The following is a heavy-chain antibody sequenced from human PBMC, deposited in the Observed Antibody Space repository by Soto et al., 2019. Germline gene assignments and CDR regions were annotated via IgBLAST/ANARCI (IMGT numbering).Heavy chain of an antibody. CDR3: ARDRVPNCSGGSCYSGVYFYYYTDV. CDR2: IYYSGST. D-gene: IGHD2-15*01. Sequence: SETLSLTCTVSGGSISSGGYYWSWIRQHPGKGLEWIGYIYYSGSTYYNPSLKSRVTISVDTSKNQFSLKLSSVTAADTAVYYCARDRVPNCSGGSCYSGVYFYYYTDVWGKGTTVTVSS. J-gene: IGHJ6*03. CDR1: GGSISSGGYY. V-gene: IGHV4-31*03.